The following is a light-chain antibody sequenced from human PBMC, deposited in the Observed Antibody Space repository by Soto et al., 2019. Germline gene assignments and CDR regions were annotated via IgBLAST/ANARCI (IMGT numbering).Light chain of an antibody. CDR2: GAS. J-gene: IGKJ4*01. V-gene: IGKV3-15*01. CDR3: QQGDNWPRALT. Sequence: EIVMTQSPATLSVSPGERATFSCGASQSVSSNLAWYQQKPAQAPRLLNYGASTRATGIPARFSGSGSGTEFTLTISSLQSEDFAVYYGQQGDNWPRALTFGGGTKVDIK. CDR1: QSVSSN.